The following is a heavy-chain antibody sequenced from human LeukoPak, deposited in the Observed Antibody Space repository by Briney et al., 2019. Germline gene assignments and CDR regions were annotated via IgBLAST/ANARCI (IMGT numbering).Heavy chain of an antibody. J-gene: IGHJ3*02. V-gene: IGHV3-66*01. CDR3: ARVGGDYVSDAFDI. CDR1: GFTFSSYS. CDR2: IYSGGST. D-gene: IGHD4-17*01. Sequence: GGSLRLSCVASGFTFSSYSMKWVRQAPGKGLEWVSVIYSGGSTYYADSVKGRFTISRDNSKNTLYLQMNSLRAEDTAVYYCARVGGDYVSDAFDIWGQGTMVTVSS.